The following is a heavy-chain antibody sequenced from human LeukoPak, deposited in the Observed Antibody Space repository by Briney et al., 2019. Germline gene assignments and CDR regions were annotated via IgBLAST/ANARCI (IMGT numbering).Heavy chain of an antibody. V-gene: IGHV3-30*02. CDR3: AKDPVPGITMVRGVFDY. CDR1: GFTFSGPA. D-gene: IGHD3-10*01. CDR2: IRYDGSNK. J-gene: IGHJ4*02. Sequence: GGSLRLSCAASGFTFSGPAMHWVRQAPGKGLGWVAFIRYDGSNKYYADSVKGRFTISRDNSKNTLYLQMNSLRAEDTAVYYCAKDPVPGITMVRGVFDYWGQGTLVTVSS.